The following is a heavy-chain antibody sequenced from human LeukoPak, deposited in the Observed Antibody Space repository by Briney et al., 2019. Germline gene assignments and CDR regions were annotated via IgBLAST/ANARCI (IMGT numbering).Heavy chain of an antibody. J-gene: IGHJ4*02. CDR2: INHSGST. D-gene: IGHD3-22*01. CDR1: GGSFSGYY. V-gene: IGHV4-34*01. Sequence: SETLSLTCAVYGGSFSGYYWSWIRQPPGKGLGWIGEINHSGSTNYNPSLKSRVTISVDTSKNQFSLKLSSVTAADTAVYYCARAYYYDSSGYYDYWGQGTLVTVSS. CDR3: ARAYYYDSSGYYDY.